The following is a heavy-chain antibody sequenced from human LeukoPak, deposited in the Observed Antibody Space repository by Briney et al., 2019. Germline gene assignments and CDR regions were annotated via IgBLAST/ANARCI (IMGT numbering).Heavy chain of an antibody. Sequence: PSETPSLTCTVSGGSISSNSYYWVWIRQPPGKGLEWMGSIYYSGTTYYNPSLKSRVTISVDTSKNQFSLKLSSVTAADTAVYYCARAWNDRRYYDILTGYLGGYFDYWGQGTLVTVSS. CDR1: GGSISSNSYY. D-gene: IGHD3-9*01. CDR3: ARAWNDRRYYDILTGYLGGYFDY. J-gene: IGHJ4*02. CDR2: IYYSGTT. V-gene: IGHV4-39*07.